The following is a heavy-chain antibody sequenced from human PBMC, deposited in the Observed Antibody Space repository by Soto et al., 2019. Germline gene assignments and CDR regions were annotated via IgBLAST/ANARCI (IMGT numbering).Heavy chain of an antibody. V-gene: IGHV4-59*01. CDR1: GGSISSYY. J-gene: IGHJ3*02. CDR2: IYYSGST. D-gene: IGHD3-22*01. CDR3: AREGARRYYDSSGYPLGGAFDI. Sequence: PSETLSLTCTVSGGSISSYYWSWIRQPPGKGLEWIGYIYYSGSTNYNPSLKSRVTISVDTSKNQFSLKLSSVTAADTAVYYCAREGARRYYDSSGYPLGGAFDIWGQGXMVTVSS.